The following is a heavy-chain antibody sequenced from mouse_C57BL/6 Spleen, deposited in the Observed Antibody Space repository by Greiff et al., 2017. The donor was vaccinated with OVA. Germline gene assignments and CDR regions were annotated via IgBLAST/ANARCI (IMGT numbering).Heavy chain of an antibody. CDR1: GYTFTSYW. D-gene: IGHD3-3*01. V-gene: IGHV1-50*01. CDR3: ARGGTDAMDY. Sequence: VQLQQPGAELVKPGASVKLSCKASGYTFTSYWMQWVKQRPGQGLEWIGEIDPSDSYTNYNQKFKGKATLTVDTSSSTAYMQLSSLTSEDSAVYCCARGGTDAMDYWGQGTSVTGSS. CDR2: IDPSDSYT. J-gene: IGHJ4*01.